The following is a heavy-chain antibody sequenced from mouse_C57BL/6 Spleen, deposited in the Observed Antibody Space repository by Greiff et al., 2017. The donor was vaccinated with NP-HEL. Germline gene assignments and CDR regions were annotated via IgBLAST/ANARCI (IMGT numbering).Heavy chain of an antibody. D-gene: IGHD1-1*01. V-gene: IGHV14-4*01. Sequence: VQLQQSGAELVRPGASVKLSCTASGFNIKDDYMHWVKQRSEQGLEWIGWIDPENGDTEYASKFQGKANITADTSSNTAYLQLSSLTSEDTAVYYCTYYYGSSHWYFDVWGTGTTVTVSS. CDR1: GFNIKDDY. CDR2: IDPENGDT. CDR3: TYYYGSSHWYFDV. J-gene: IGHJ1*03.